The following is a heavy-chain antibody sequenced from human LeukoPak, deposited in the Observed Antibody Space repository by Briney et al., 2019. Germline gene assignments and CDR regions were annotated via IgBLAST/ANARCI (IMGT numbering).Heavy chain of an antibody. CDR3: ARDKDSSSWYMNALDI. D-gene: IGHD6-13*01. J-gene: IGHJ3*02. CDR2: IIPIFGTA. Sequence: SVKVSCKASGGTFSSYAISWVRQAPGQGLEWMGGIIPIFGTANYAQKFQGRVTITADESTSTAYMELSSLRSEDTAVYYCARDKDSSSWYMNALDIWGQGTMVTVSS. CDR1: GGTFSSYA. V-gene: IGHV1-69*13.